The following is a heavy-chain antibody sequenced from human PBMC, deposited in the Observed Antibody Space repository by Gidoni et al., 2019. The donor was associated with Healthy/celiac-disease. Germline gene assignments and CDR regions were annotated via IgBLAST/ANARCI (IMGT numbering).Heavy chain of an antibody. CDR1: GYTFTSYG. CDR3: ARDLRYPSGPITMIVVVLDY. CDR2: ISAYNGNT. V-gene: IGHV1-18*01. Sequence: QVQLVQSGAEVKKPGASVKVSCKASGYTFTSYGISWVRQAPGQGLEWMGWISAYNGNTNYAQKLQGRVTMTTDTSTSTAYMELRSLRSDDTAVYYCARDLRYPSGPITMIVVVLDYWGQGTLVTVSS. J-gene: IGHJ4*02. D-gene: IGHD3-22*01.